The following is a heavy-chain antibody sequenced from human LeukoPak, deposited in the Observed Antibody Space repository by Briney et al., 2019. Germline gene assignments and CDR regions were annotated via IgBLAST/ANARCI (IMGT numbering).Heavy chain of an antibody. D-gene: IGHD6-19*01. CDR2: ISAYNGNT. V-gene: IGHV1-18*01. CDR3: ARRIAVSGHFDY. CDR1: GYTFTSYG. Sequence: ASVKVSCKASGYTFTSYGISWVRQAPGQGLEWMGWISAYNGNTNYAKKLQGRVTMTTDTYTSTAYMEIRRLRSDDTGVYYCARRIAVSGHFDYWGQGTLVTVSS. J-gene: IGHJ4*02.